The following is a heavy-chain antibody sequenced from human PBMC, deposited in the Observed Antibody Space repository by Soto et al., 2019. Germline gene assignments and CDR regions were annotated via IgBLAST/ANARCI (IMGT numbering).Heavy chain of an antibody. D-gene: IGHD6-13*01. Sequence: SETLSLTCTVSGGSISSSSYYWGWIRRPPGKGLEWIGSIYYSGSTYYNPSLKSRVTISVDTSKNQFSLKLSSVTAADTAVYYCARHLVRPRRYFDYWGQGTLVTVSS. CDR2: IYYSGST. CDR1: GGSISSSSYY. V-gene: IGHV4-39*01. CDR3: ARHLVRPRRYFDY. J-gene: IGHJ4*02.